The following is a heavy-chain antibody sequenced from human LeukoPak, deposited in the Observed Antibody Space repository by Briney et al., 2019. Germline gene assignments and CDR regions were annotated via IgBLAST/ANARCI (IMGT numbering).Heavy chain of an antibody. D-gene: IGHD1-26*01. CDR1: GFTFRNYD. CDR3: TRDRGSGTYLDY. CDR2: IALGDET. V-gene: IGHV3-13*01. Sequence: GGSLRLSCAASGFTFRNYDMHWVRQGSGKGLEWVAGIALGDETFYADSVKGRFTISRENAKNSLSLQMDSLRAGDTAVYYCTRDRGSGTYLDYWGQGTLVTVSS. J-gene: IGHJ4*02.